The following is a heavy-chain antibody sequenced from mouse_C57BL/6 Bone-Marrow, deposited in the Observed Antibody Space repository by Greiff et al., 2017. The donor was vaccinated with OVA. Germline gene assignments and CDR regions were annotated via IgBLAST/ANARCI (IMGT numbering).Heavy chain of an antibody. Sequence: DVKLVESGGGLVQPGGSMKLSCAASGFTFSDAWMDWVRQSPEKGLEWVAEIRNKANNHATYYAESVKGRFTISRDDSKSSVYLQMNSLRAEDTGIYYCTKITTVVATDWYFDVWGTGTTVTVSS. J-gene: IGHJ1*03. CDR3: TKITTVVATDWYFDV. V-gene: IGHV6-6*01. CDR1: GFTFSDAW. CDR2: IRNKANNHAT. D-gene: IGHD1-1*01.